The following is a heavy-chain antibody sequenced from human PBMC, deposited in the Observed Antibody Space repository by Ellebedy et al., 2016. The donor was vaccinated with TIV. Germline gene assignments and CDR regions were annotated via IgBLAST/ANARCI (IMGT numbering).Heavy chain of an antibody. CDR1: GFSVTNNY. Sequence: GESLKISCAASGFSVTNNYMSWVRQAPGQGLEWVSLIYAGGTTNYADSVKGRFTISRDTSNNTVHLEMNSLRVDDTAVYYCATDPDGVYGDTSAYWGRGTLVTVSS. CDR3: ATDPDGVYGDTSAY. D-gene: IGHD4-17*01. J-gene: IGHJ4*02. V-gene: IGHV3-53*01. CDR2: IYAGGTT.